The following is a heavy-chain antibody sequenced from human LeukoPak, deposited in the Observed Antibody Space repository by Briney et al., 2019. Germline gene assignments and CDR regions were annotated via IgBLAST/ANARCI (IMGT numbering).Heavy chain of an antibody. Sequence: GASVKVSCKASGGTFSSYAISWVRQAPGQGLEWMGGIIPIFGTANYAQKFQGRVTITADESTSTAYMELSSLRSEDTAVYYCARLGYCSSTSCSPFDYWGQGTLVTVSS. D-gene: IGHD2-2*01. CDR2: IIPIFGTA. CDR3: ARLGYCSSTSCSPFDY. J-gene: IGHJ4*02. V-gene: IGHV1-69*13. CDR1: GGTFSSYA.